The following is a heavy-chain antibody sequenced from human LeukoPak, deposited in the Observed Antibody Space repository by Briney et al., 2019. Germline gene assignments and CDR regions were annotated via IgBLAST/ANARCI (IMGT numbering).Heavy chain of an antibody. V-gene: IGHV4-30-2*01. Sequence: PSQTLSLTCAVSGDSLSSSRYSWSWLRQPPGKGLEWIGYIYRGGSTHYNPSLESRVTLSVDRSKKQFSLKLTSATAADTAVYYCARVVVDITRYFDPWGQGTLVTVSS. CDR1: GDSLSSSRYS. D-gene: IGHD2-15*01. CDR3: ARVVVDITRYFDP. J-gene: IGHJ5*02. CDR2: IYRGGST.